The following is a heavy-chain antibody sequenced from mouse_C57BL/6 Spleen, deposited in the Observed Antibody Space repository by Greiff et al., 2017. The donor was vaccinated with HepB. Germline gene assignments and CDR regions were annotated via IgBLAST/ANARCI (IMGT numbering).Heavy chain of an antibody. CDR1: GYTFTSYW. V-gene: IGHV1-69*01. CDR2: IDPSDSYT. D-gene: IGHD1-1*01. Sequence: VQLQQSGAELVKPGASVKISCKASGYTFTSYWMHWVKQRPGQGLEWIGEIDPSDSYTNYNQKFKGKSTLTVDKSSSTAYMQLSSRTSEDSAVYYCARGIYYGSRYFDVWGTGTTVTVSS. J-gene: IGHJ1*03. CDR3: ARGIYYGSRYFDV.